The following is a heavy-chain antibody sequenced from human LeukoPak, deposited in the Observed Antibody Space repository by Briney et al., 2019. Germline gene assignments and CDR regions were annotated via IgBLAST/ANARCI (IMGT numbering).Heavy chain of an antibody. V-gene: IGHV4-59*02. CDR2: IYYSGST. Sequence: GSLRLSCAASGFTVSSNYMSWIRQPPGKGLEWIGYIYYSGSTNYNPSLKSRVTISVDTSKNQFSLKLSSVTAADTAVYYCARDRGYSYGIDYWGQGTLVTVSS. CDR3: ARDRGYSYGIDY. J-gene: IGHJ4*02. CDR1: GFTVSSNY. D-gene: IGHD5-18*01.